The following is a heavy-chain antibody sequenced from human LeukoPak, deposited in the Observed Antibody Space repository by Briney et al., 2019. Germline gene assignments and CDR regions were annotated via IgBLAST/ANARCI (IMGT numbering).Heavy chain of an antibody. Sequence: GGSLRLSCAASGYSFTSYWIGWVRQMPGKGLEWMGIIYPGDSDTRYSPSFQGQVTISADKSISTAYLQWSSLKASDTAMYYCARPSGYYDSSGYYGYWGQGTLVTVSS. J-gene: IGHJ4*02. V-gene: IGHV5-51*01. CDR1: GYSFTSYW. CDR2: IYPGDSDT. CDR3: ARPSGYYDSSGYYGY. D-gene: IGHD3-22*01.